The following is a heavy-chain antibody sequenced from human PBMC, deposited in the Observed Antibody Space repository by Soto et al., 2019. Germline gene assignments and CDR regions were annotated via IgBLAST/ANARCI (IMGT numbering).Heavy chain of an antibody. CDR2: ISAYNGNT. D-gene: IGHD2-2*01. Sequence: ASVKVSCKASGYTFTSYGISWVRQAPGQGLEWMGWISAYNGNTNYAQKLQGRVTMTTDTSTSTAYMELRSLRSDDTAVYYCARFGDLGYCSSTSCPEPYYYYGMDVWGQGTTVTVSS. J-gene: IGHJ6*02. CDR3: ARFGDLGYCSSTSCPEPYYYYGMDV. CDR1: GYTFTSYG. V-gene: IGHV1-18*01.